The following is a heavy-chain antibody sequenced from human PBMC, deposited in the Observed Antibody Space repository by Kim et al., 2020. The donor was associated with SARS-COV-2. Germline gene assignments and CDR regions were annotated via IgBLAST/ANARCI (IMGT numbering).Heavy chain of an antibody. CDR2: ISSSSSTI. V-gene: IGHV3-48*04. CDR1: GFTFSSYS. Sequence: GGSLRLSCAASGFTFSSYSMNWVRQAPGKGLEWVSYISSSSSTIYYADSVKGRFTISRDNAKNSLYLQMNSLRAEDTAVYYCAREGYYGSGSYFVSWFDPWGQGTLVTVSS. J-gene: IGHJ5*02. CDR3: AREGYYGSGSYFVSWFDP. D-gene: IGHD3-10*01.